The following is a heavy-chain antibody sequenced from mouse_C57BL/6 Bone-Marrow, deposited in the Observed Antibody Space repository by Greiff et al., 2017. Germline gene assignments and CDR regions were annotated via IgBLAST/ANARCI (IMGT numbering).Heavy chain of an antibody. V-gene: IGHV1-5*01. CDR2: IYPGNSDT. CDR3: TNYDDPFAY. Sequence: VQLKQSGTVLARPGASVKMSCKTSGYTFTSYWMHWVKQRPGQGLEWIGAIYPGNSDTSYNQKFKGKVKLTAVTSASTAYMELSSLTNEDSAVYYCTNYDDPFAYWGQGTLVTVSA. J-gene: IGHJ3*01. CDR1: GYTFTSYW. D-gene: IGHD2-4*01.